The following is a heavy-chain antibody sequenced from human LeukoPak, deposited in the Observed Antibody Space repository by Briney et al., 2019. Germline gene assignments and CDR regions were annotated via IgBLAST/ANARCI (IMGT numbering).Heavy chain of an antibody. Sequence: ASVKVSCQASDDTSSHLYLNWVRQAPGQGLEWMGWINPYTGATIYAQNFQGRVTMSWDASIGTGYVELTRLTSDYTALYYCATSTVTHTRDPWGQGTLVTVSS. J-gene: IGHJ5*02. CDR1: DDTSSHLY. D-gene: IGHD1-1*01. CDR2: INPYTGAT. V-gene: IGHV1-2*02. CDR3: ATSTVTHTRDP.